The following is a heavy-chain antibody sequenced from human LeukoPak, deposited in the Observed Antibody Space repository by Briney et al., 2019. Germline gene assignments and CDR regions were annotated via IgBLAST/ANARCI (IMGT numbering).Heavy chain of an antibody. CDR2: INHSGST. V-gene: IGHV4-34*01. D-gene: IGHD3-9*01. CDR1: GGSFIGYY. Sequence: SETLSLTCAVYGGSFIGYYWSWIRQPPGKGLEWIGEINHSGSTNYNPSLKSRVTISVDTSKNQFSLRLSSVTAADTAVYYCARGGSYYDILTGYYPPKNWFDPWGQGNLVTVSS. J-gene: IGHJ5*02. CDR3: ARGGSYYDILTGYYPPKNWFDP.